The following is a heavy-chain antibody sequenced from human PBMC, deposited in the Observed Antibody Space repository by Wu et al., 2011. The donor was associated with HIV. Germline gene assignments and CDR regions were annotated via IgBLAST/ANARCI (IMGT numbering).Heavy chain of an antibody. CDR3: AVDGGSDAFEI. CDR2: IIPVLDTA. D-gene: IGHD6-19*01. CDR1: QAPSVNM. Sequence: QSGAEVRSLGPRCGSPARLLQAPSVNMLSTGCDRPLVKGLSGWAGIIPVLDTANYAQKFRNRVTINTDKSTSTAFMEMNSLRSEDTAVYYCAVDGGSDAFEIWGQGTMVSVSS. V-gene: IGHV1-69*05. J-gene: IGHJ3*02.